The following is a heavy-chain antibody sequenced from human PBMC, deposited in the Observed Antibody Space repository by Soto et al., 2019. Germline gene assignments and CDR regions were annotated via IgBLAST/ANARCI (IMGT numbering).Heavy chain of an antibody. Sequence: QLQLQESGPGLVKPSETLSLTCTVSGGSISDDTYYWGWIRQPPGKGLEWIGSIYYRGPSSYNPSLGGRVTMSCDGAKKKWSISLRSVTATDTAVYYCARLHCTSPACAPLDPWGHGTLVTVSS. CDR3: ARLHCTSPACAPLDP. V-gene: IGHV4-39*01. CDR2: IYYRGPS. J-gene: IGHJ5*02. D-gene: IGHD2-8*01. CDR1: GGSISDDTYY.